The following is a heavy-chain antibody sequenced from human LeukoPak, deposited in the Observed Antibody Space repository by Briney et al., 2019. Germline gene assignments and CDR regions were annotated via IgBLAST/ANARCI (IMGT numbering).Heavy chain of an antibody. V-gene: IGHV3-30*04. J-gene: IGHJ4*02. Sequence: GGSLRLSCAASGFTLSNYAMHWVRQAPGKGLEWVAVISYDGSNKYYADSLKGRFTISRDNSKNTLYLQMNNLGGEDTAVYYCARDLSGGGLDYWGQGTLVTVSS. CDR1: GFTLSNYA. CDR3: ARDLSGGGLDY. D-gene: IGHD3-16*01. CDR2: ISYDGSNK.